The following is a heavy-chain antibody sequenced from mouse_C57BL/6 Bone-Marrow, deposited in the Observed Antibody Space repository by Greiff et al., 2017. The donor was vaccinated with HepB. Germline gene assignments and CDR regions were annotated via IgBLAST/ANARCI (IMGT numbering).Heavy chain of an antibody. CDR2: ISYDGSN. CDR1: GYSITSGYY. V-gene: IGHV3-6*01. CDR3: ARLLLL. D-gene: IGHD1-1*01. Sequence: EVQLVESGPGLVKPSQSLSLTCSVTGYSITSGYYWNWIRQFPGNKLEWMGYISYDGSNNYNPSLKNRISITRDTSKNQFFLKLNSVTTEDTATYYCARLLLLWGQGTTLTVAS. J-gene: IGHJ2*01.